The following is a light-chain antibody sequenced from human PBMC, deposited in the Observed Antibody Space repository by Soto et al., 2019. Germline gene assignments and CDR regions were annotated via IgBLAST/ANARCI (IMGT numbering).Light chain of an antibody. CDR2: GAF. V-gene: IGKV3-20*01. CDR1: QSVSSN. CDR3: QQYGSSPT. J-gene: IGKJ5*01. Sequence: EFVLTQSPATLSVSPGERATLSCRASQSVSSNLAWYQQKPGQAPRLLIYGAFTRATGIPDRFSGSGSGTDFTLTISRLEPEDFAVYYCQQYGSSPTFGQGTRLEIK.